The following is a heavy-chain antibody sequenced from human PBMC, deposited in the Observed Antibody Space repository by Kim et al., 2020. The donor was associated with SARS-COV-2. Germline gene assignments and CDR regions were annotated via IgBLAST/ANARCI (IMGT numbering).Heavy chain of an antibody. V-gene: IGHV1-18*01. J-gene: IGHJ4*02. Sequence: NYAQKLQGRVTMTTDTATSTAYMELRSLRSDDTAVYYCARDLRGYSPQDCWGQGTLVTVSS. CDR3: ARDLRGYSPQDC. D-gene: IGHD5-18*01.